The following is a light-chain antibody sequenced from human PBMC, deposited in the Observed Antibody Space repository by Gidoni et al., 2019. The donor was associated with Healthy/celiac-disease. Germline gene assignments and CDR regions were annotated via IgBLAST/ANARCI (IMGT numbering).Light chain of an antibody. CDR2: KAS. Sequence: DIQMTQSPSTLSASVGDRVTSTCRASQSISSWLAWYQQKPGKAPKLLIYKASSLESGVPSRFSGRGSGTEFTLTISSLQPDDFATYYCQQYNSYSWTFGQGTKVEIK. J-gene: IGKJ1*01. V-gene: IGKV1-5*03. CDR3: QQYNSYSWT. CDR1: QSISSW.